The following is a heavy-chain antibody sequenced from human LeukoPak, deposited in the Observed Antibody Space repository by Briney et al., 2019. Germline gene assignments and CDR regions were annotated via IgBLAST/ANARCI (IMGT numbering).Heavy chain of an antibody. D-gene: IGHD6-13*01. CDR2: INPSGGST. Sequence: GASVKVSCKASGYTFTSYYMHWVRQAPGQGLEWMGIINPSGGSTSYAQKFQGRVTMTRDTSTSTVYMELSSLRSEDTAVYYCARENKGQQLREDYFDYWGQGTLVTVSS. CDR3: ARENKGQQLREDYFDY. CDR1: GYTFTSYY. V-gene: IGHV1-46*01. J-gene: IGHJ4*02.